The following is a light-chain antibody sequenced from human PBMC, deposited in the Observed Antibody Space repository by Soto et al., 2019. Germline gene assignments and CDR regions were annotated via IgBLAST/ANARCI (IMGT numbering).Light chain of an antibody. CDR1: SNDVGGYNY. CDR2: DVS. Sequence: QSALTQPASVSGSPGQSITISCTGTSNDVGGYNYVSWYQQHPGKAPKLLIYDVSNRPSGVSDRFSGSKSGNTASLTISGLQPEDEADYYCSSYTSSSTYVFGTGTKVTV. V-gene: IGLV2-14*01. CDR3: SSYTSSSTYV. J-gene: IGLJ1*01.